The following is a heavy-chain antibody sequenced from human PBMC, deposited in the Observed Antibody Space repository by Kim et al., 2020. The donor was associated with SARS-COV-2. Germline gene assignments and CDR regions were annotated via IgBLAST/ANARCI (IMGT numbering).Heavy chain of an antibody. CDR1: GFTVSSNY. CDR3: ARGPVVPAGDGMDV. J-gene: IGHJ6*02. Sequence: GGSLRLSCAASGFTVSSNYMSWVRQAPGKGLEWVSVIYSGGSTYYADSVKGRFTISRDNSKNTLYLQMNSLRAEDTAVYYCARGPVVPAGDGMDVWGQGTTVTVSS. V-gene: IGHV3-53*01. D-gene: IGHD2-2*01. CDR2: IYSGGST.